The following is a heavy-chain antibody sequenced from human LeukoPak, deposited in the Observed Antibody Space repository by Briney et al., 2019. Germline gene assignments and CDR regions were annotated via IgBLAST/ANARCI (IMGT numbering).Heavy chain of an antibody. V-gene: IGHV3-23*01. CDR2: IRGSGGGT. CDR1: GFIFSNYA. J-gene: IGHJ3*02. CDR3: ARDPNGDYIGAFDM. Sequence: GGSLRLSWAASGFIFSNYALMWLRQSPGKGLEWVSAIRGSGGGTFYADSVKGRFTISRDNSKNTLYLQMNGLRAEDTAVYYCARDPNGDYIGAFDMWGRGTLVTVSS. D-gene: IGHD4-17*01.